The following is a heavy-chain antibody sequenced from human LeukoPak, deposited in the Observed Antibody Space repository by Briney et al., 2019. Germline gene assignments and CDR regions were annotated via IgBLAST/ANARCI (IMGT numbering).Heavy chain of an antibody. CDR2: INPSGGST. Sequence: ASVKVSCKASGYTFTSYYMHWVRQAPGQGLEWMGIINPSGGSTSYAQKFQGRVTMTRDMSTSTDYMELSSLRSEDTAVYYCARDNSMEDTAWWFDPWGQGTLVTVSS. CDR1: GYTFTSYY. J-gene: IGHJ5*02. D-gene: IGHD1-1*01. V-gene: IGHV1-46*01. CDR3: ARDNSMEDTAWWFDP.